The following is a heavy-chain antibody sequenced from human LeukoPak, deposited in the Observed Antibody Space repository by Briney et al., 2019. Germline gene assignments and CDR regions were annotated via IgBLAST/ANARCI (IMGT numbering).Heavy chain of an antibody. CDR3: AKSGGLSGSGRLAMDV. CDR1: GFTFSTYA. V-gene: IGHV3-23*01. D-gene: IGHD3-10*01. J-gene: IGHJ6*02. Sequence: GGSLRLSCAASGFTFSTYAMSWVRLAPGKGLEWVSGISSSGGSTYYADSVKGRFTSSRDNSNNTLYVQMNSLRVEDTAVYYCAKSGGLSGSGRLAMDVWGQGTTVTVSS. CDR2: ISSSGGST.